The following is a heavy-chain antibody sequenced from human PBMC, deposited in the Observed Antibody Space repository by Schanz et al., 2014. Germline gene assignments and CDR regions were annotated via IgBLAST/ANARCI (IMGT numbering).Heavy chain of an antibody. J-gene: IGHJ4*02. CDR3: ARNYEWPES. D-gene: IGHD3-16*01. CDR1: GQRYF. V-gene: IGHV1-46*03. Sequence: QLQLVQSGAEVKKPGASVKISCGTFGQRYFIHWVRQAPGQGLEWMGMIDPRGASTTYTQKFQCRLAPTGDRSTSTLYLELRSLTSEDTAVYYCARNYEWPESWGQGTLVTVSS. CDR2: IDPRGAST.